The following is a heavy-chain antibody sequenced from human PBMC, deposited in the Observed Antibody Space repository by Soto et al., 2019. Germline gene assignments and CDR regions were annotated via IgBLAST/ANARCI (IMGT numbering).Heavy chain of an antibody. Sequence: SETLSLTCTVSGGSISSGGYYWSWIRQHPGKGLEWIGYIYYSGSTYYNPSLKSRVTISVDTSKNQFSLKLSSVTAADTAVYYCARESFDCSSTSCQVVSSFGNGGQVTLVT. D-gene: IGHD2-2*01. J-gene: IGHJ3*02. V-gene: IGHV4-31*03. CDR1: GGSISSGGYY. CDR2: IYYSGST. CDR3: ARESFDCSSTSCQVVSSFGN.